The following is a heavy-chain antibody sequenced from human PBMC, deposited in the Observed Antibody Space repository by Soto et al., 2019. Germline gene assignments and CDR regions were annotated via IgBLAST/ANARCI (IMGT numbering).Heavy chain of an antibody. D-gene: IGHD6-13*01. CDR3: NRDSSGKEQQLYYTGRDV. CDR2: IRSKAYGGTT. Sequence: GVSLSLSCTGSGFPFGDYAMSWFRQAPGKGLEWVGFIRSKAYGGTTEYAASVKGRFTISRDDSKSIAYLQMNSLKTEDTAVYYCNRDSSGKEQQLYYTGRDVWGQGTTV. V-gene: IGHV3-49*03. J-gene: IGHJ6*02. CDR1: GFPFGDYA.